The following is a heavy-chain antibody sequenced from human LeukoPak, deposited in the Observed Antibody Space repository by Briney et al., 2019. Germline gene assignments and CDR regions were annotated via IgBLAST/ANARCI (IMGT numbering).Heavy chain of an antibody. V-gene: IGHV4-59*01. CDR3: ARSVVVVAATLDPAFDI. CDR2: TYYSGST. J-gene: IGHJ3*02. Sequence: SETLSLTCTVSGGSISSYYWSWIRQPPPKGLEWIGYTYYSGSTNYNPSLKSRVTISVDTSKNQFSLKLRSVTAADTAVYYCARSVVVVAATLDPAFDIWGQGTMVTVSS. CDR1: GGSISSYY. D-gene: IGHD2-15*01.